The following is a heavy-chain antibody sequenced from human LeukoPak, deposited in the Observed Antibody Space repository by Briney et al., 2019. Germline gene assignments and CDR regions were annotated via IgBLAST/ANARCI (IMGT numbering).Heavy chain of an antibody. CDR2: ISYDGSNK. J-gene: IGHJ4*02. Sequence: GGSLRLSCAASGFTFSSYAMHWVRQAPGKGLEWVAVISYDGSNKYYADSVKGRFTISRDNSKNTLYLQMNSLRAEDTAVYYCARAHNWNYRFDYWGQGTLVTVSS. D-gene: IGHD1-7*01. V-gene: IGHV3-30*04. CDR1: GFTFSSYA. CDR3: ARAHNWNYRFDY.